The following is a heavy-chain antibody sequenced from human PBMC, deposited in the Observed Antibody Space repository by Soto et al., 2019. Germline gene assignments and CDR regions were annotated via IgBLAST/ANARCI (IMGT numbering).Heavy chain of an antibody. J-gene: IGHJ4*02. Sequence: GSLSLSCAASGFPASSTYMTWVRPAPGKGLEWVSLLQSGGSTYYADSVKGRFTISRDNSKNTLYLQMNSLRAEDTAVYYCASFPHQYYFDYWGQGTLVTSPQ. V-gene: IGHV3-53*01. CDR3: ASFPHQYYFDY. CDR2: LQSGGST. CDR1: GFPASSTY.